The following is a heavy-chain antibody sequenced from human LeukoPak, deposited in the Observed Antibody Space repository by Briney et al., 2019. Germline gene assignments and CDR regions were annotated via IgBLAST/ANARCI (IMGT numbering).Heavy chain of an antibody. J-gene: IGHJ4*02. CDR2: ISGSGGST. Sequence: PGGSLRLSCAASGFTFSSYAMSWVRQAPGKGLEWVSAISGSGGSTYYADSVKGRFTISRDNSKNTLYLQMNSLRAEDTAVYYCAKDLFRGSSGPYYFDYWGQGTLVTVSS. CDR1: GFTFSSYA. D-gene: IGHD3-22*01. CDR3: AKDLFRGSSGPYYFDY. V-gene: IGHV3-23*01.